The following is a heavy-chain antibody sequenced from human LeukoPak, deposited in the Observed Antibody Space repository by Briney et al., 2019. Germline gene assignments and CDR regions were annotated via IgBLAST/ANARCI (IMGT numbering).Heavy chain of an antibody. D-gene: IGHD3-10*01. V-gene: IGHV3-66*02. CDR2: IYSGGAT. J-gene: IGHJ4*02. CDR1: GFTVSSNY. Sequence: PGGSLRLSCAASGFTVSSNYMSWVRQAPGEGLEWVSVIYSGGATYYADSVKGRFTISRDNSKNTLYLQMSSLRAEDTAVYYCASSFRGVITYWGQGTLVTVSS. CDR3: ASSFRGVITY.